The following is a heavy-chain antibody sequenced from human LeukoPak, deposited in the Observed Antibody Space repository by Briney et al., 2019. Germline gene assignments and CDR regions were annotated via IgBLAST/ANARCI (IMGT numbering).Heavy chain of an antibody. Sequence: GESLKISCKGSGYRFTSSWISWVRQMPGKGLEWMGIIYPGDSDTRYSPSFQDQVTISADKSISTAYLQWSSLKASDTAMYYCARIYYGSGSYSPYYGMDVWGQGTTVTVSS. CDR1: GYRFTSSW. CDR3: ARIYYGSGSYSPYYGMDV. V-gene: IGHV5-51*01. CDR2: IYPGDSDT. D-gene: IGHD3-10*01. J-gene: IGHJ6*02.